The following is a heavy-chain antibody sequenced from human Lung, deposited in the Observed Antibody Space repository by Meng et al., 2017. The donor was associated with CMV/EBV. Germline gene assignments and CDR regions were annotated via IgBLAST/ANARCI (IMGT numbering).Heavy chain of an antibody. CDR3: ARSITIFQIDY. Sequence: XVKVSCKGSDYNFASYGITWVRQAPGQGLEWMGWINTYNGNTKYAQKFQDRVIMTTDRSTRTAYMELRSLRSDDTAVYYCARSITIFQIDYWGQGTLVTVSS. CDR1: DYNFASYG. D-gene: IGHD3-9*01. V-gene: IGHV1-18*01. CDR2: INTYNGNT. J-gene: IGHJ4*02.